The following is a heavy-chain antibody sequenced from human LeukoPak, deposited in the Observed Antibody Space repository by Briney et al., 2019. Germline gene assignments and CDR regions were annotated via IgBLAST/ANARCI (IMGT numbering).Heavy chain of an antibody. CDR3: AKDIEPWNYYYGPLAFDI. Sequence: GGSLRLSCAAPGFTFDDYAMHWVRQAPGKGLQWVSLISWDGGSTYYADSVKGRFTISRDNSKNSLYLQMNSLRAEDTAFYYCAKDIEPWNYYYGPLAFDIWGQVTMVTVSS. V-gene: IGHV3-43D*03. CDR1: GFTFDDYA. CDR2: ISWDGGST. D-gene: IGHD3-10*01. J-gene: IGHJ3*02.